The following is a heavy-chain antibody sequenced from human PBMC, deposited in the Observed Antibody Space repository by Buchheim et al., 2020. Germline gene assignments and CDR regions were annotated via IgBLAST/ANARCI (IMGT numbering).Heavy chain of an antibody. D-gene: IGHD3-22*01. J-gene: IGHJ5*02. CDR3: ARGPYYYDSSGYYRHWFDP. Sequence: QLQLQESGPGLVKPSETLSLTCTVSGGSISSSSYYWGWIRQPPGKGLEWIGSIYYSGSTYYNPSLKSRFTISVDRPKNQFSLKLSSVTAADTAVYYCARGPYYYDSSGYYRHWFDPWGQGTL. CDR1: GGSISSSSYY. CDR2: IYYSGST. V-gene: IGHV4-39*01.